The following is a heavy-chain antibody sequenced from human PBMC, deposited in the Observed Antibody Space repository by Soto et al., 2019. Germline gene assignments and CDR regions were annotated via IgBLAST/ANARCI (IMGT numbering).Heavy chain of an antibody. CDR1: GGTFSSYA. Sequence: ASVKVSCKASGGTFSSYAISWVRQAPGQGLEWMGGIIPIFGTANYAQKFQGRVTITADESTSTAYMELSSLRSEDTAVYYCARDRGPGDPVGWYFDYWGQGTLVTVSS. D-gene: IGHD7-27*01. J-gene: IGHJ4*02. CDR3: ARDRGPGDPVGWYFDY. CDR2: IIPIFGTA. V-gene: IGHV1-69*13.